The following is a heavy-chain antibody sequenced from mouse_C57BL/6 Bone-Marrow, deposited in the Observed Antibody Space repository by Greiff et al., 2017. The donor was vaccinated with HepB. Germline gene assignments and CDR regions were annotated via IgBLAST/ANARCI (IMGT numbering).Heavy chain of an antibody. CDR2: IDPSDSYT. D-gene: IGHD5-1-1*01. Sequence: QVQLQQPGAELVKPGASVKLSCKASGYTFTSYWMQWVKQRPGQGLEWIGEIDPSDSYTNYNQKFKGKATLTVDTSSSTAYMQRSSLTSEDSAVYYCAGGYPNYAMDYWGQGTSVTVSS. CDR1: GYTFTSYW. V-gene: IGHV1-50*01. CDR3: AGGYPNYAMDY. J-gene: IGHJ4*01.